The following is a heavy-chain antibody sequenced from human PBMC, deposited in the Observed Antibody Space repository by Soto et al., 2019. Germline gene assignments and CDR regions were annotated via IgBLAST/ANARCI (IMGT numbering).Heavy chain of an antibody. V-gene: IGHV3-30*18. CDR3: AKERFGESPYSFDY. CDR1: GFTFSSYG. D-gene: IGHD3-10*01. CDR2: ISYDGSNK. Sequence: GGSLRLSCAASGFTFSSYGMHWVRQAPGKGLEWVAVISYDGSNKYYADSVKGRFTISRDNSKNTLYLQMNSLRAEDTAVYYCAKERFGESPYSFDYWGQGTLVTVSS. J-gene: IGHJ4*02.